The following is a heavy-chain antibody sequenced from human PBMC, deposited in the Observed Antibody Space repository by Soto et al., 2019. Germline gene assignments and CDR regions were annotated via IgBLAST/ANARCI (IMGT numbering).Heavy chain of an antibody. CDR3: ARAVGSLPRMDV. D-gene: IGHD3-16*02. CDR2: MNPNIDNT. J-gene: IGHJ6*02. CDR1: GYTFTSYD. Sequence: QVQLVQSGAEVKKPGASVKVSCKASGYTFTSYDINWVRQATGQGLEWMGWMNPNIDNTGYAQKFQGRDTRTRTTSINTAFMELSSLRSGDTAVYVCARAVGSLPRMDVCGQGTTVTVSS. V-gene: IGHV1-8*01.